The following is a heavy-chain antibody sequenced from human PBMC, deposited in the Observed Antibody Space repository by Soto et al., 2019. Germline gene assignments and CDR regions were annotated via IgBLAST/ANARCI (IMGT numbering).Heavy chain of an antibody. CDR1: GGTFSNYP. CDR2: IIPIFGTV. CDR3: ARGNHRWLEWWYFDL. Sequence: QVQLVQSGAEVKKPGSSVKVSCKASGGTFSNYPISWVRQAPGQGLEWMGGIIPIFGTVNYAQKFQGRVTITAEESTSTAYGEVSSLRAEDTAVYYCARGNHRWLEWWYFDLGGRGTLVTVSS. V-gene: IGHV1-69*12. D-gene: IGHD5-12*01. J-gene: IGHJ2*01.